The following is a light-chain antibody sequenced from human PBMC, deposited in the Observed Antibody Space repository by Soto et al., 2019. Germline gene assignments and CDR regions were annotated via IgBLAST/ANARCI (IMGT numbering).Light chain of an antibody. CDR3: QQYESYSVT. CDR1: QSISSW. CDR2: KAS. V-gene: IGKV1-5*03. J-gene: IGKJ5*01. Sequence: DIQMTQSPSTLSASVGDRVTITCRASQSISSWLAWYQQKPGKAPNLLIYKASSLESGVPSRFIGSGSGTEFTLTISSLQPDDFATYYCQQYESYSVTFGQGTRLQIK.